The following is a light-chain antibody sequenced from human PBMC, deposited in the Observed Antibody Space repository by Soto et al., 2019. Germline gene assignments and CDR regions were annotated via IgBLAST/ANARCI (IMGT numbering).Light chain of an antibody. J-gene: IGKJ1*01. V-gene: IGKV4-1*01. CDR2: WAS. CDR1: QSVLYSSNNKNY. Sequence: DIVMTQSPDSLAVSLGERATINCKSSQSVLYSSNNKNYLAWYQQKPGQSPKLLIYWASTRESGVPDRFSGSGSGTDFTLTITSLQAEDVAVYYCQQFYSRPPAFGQGTKVEIK. CDR3: QQFYSRPPA.